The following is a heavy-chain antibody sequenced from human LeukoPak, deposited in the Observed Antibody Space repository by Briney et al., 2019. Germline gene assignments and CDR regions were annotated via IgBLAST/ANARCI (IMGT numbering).Heavy chain of an antibody. J-gene: IGHJ5*02. D-gene: IGHD4-17*01. CDR1: GGTFSSYA. CDR2: IIPIFGTA. V-gene: IGHV1-69*13. Sequence: SVKVSCKASGGTFSSYAISWVRQAPGQGLEWMGGIIPIFGTANYAQKFQGRVTITADESTSTAYMELSSLRSEDTAVYYCARDRGDNEGHWFDPWGQGTLVTVSS. CDR3: ARDRGDNEGHWFDP.